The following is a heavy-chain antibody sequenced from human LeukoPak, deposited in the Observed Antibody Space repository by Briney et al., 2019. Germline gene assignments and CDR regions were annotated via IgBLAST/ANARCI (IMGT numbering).Heavy chain of an antibody. CDR3: ARWPTPYYYDSSGYYYSGAFDI. Sequence: SETLSLTCTVSGGSISSHYWSRIRQPPGKGLEWIGYIYYSGSTNYNPSLKSRVTISVDTSKNQFSLKLSSVTAADTAVYYCARWPTPYYYDSSGYYYSGAFDIWGQGTMVTVSS. CDR1: GGSISSHY. CDR2: IYYSGST. D-gene: IGHD3-22*01. J-gene: IGHJ3*02. V-gene: IGHV4-59*11.